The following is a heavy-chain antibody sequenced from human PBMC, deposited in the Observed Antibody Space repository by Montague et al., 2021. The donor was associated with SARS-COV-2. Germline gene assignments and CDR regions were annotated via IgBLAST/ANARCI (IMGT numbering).Heavy chain of an antibody. Sequence: SVKVSCKASDYTFSRYGFNWLRQAPGQGLEWMGWISAYNGNTDYAQKLQGRVTMTTDTSTSTAYVELRSLRSDDTAMDYCARVGGTTLINWGQGTLVTVSS. CDR3: ARVGGTTLIN. CDR1: DYTFSRYG. CDR2: ISAYNGNT. J-gene: IGHJ4*02. V-gene: IGHV1-18*01. D-gene: IGHD4-17*01.